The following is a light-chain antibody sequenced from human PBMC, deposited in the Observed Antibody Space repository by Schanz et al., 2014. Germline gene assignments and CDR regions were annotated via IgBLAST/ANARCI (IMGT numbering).Light chain of an antibody. Sequence: QSALAQPASVSGSPGQSITISCTGTTRDVANHNIVSWYQQHPGKAPKLMIYDYIKRPSGVSIRFSGSTSGNTASLTISGLQAEDEADYYCCLYTPMSVIFGGGTKLTVL. J-gene: IGLJ2*01. CDR3: CLYTPMSVI. CDR1: TRDVANHNI. V-gene: IGLV2-23*01. CDR2: DYI.